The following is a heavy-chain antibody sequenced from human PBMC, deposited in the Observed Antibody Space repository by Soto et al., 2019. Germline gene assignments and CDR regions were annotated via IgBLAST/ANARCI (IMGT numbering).Heavy chain of an antibody. V-gene: IGHV4-59*08. J-gene: IGHJ4*02. D-gene: IGHD3-10*01. Sequence: LETLSLTCTVSGGSISSYYWSWIRQPTGKGLEWIGYIYYSGSTNYNPSLKSRVTISVDTSKNQFSLKLSSVTAADTAVYYCARHVNVLLWFGEFYFDYRGQGTLVTVSS. CDR3: ARHVNVLLWFGEFYFDY. CDR2: IYYSGST. CDR1: GGSISSYY.